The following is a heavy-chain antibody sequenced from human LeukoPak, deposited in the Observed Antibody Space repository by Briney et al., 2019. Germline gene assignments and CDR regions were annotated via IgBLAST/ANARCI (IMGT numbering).Heavy chain of an antibody. J-gene: IGHJ3*02. CDR1: GGSVSSGSYY. Sequence: SETLSLTCTVSGGSVSSGSYYWSWIRQPPGKGLEWIGYIYYSGSTNHNPSLKSRVTISVDTSKNQFSLKLSSVTAADTAVYYCARAWDAFDIWGQGTMVTVSS. V-gene: IGHV4-61*01. CDR2: IYYSGST. CDR3: ARAWDAFDI.